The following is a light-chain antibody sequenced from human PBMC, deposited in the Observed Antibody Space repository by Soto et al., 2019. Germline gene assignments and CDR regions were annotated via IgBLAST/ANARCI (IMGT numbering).Light chain of an antibody. Sequence: EIVLTQSPATLSLSPGERATLSCRASQSLSTYLAWYQQKPGQAPRLLIYDASNRATGIPARFSGSGSGTDFTRTISSLEPEDFAVYYCQHRDSWPLTFGGGTKVEIK. V-gene: IGKV3-11*01. CDR1: QSLSTY. CDR2: DAS. J-gene: IGKJ4*01. CDR3: QHRDSWPLT.